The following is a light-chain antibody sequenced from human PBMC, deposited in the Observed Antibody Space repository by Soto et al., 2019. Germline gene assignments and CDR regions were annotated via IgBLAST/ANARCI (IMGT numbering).Light chain of an antibody. CDR2: DDN. J-gene: IGLJ1*01. CDR1: GSNIGGNS. Sequence: QAVLRHPPSVSWAPGQKVTTACSGTGSNIGGNSVSWYQQLPGTAPKLLIYDDNKRPSGIPDRFSGSKSGTSATLGITGFQTGDEADYYCGSWDSSLSDYVFGTGTKVTVL. CDR3: GSWDSSLSDYV. V-gene: IGLV1-51*01.